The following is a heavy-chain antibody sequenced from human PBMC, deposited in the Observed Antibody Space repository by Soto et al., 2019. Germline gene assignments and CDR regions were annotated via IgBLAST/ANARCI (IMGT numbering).Heavy chain of an antibody. V-gene: IGHV3-30*18. D-gene: IGHD3-22*01. CDR3: AKDPFGVTMIVGRDAFDI. J-gene: IGHJ3*02. CDR2: ISFDGSNK. Sequence: PGGSLRLSCAASGFTFSSYGMHWVRQAPGKGLEWVAVISFDGSNKYYVVSVKGRFTISRDNSKNTLYLQMNSLRAEDTAVYYCAKDPFGVTMIVGRDAFDIWGQGTMVTVSS. CDR1: GFTFSSYG.